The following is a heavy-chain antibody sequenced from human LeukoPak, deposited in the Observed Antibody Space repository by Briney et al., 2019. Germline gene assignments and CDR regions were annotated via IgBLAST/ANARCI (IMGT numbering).Heavy chain of an antibody. CDR1: GFTFDDYG. D-gene: IGHD1-20*01. Sequence: SGGSLRLSCAASGFTFDDYGMHWVRQAPGKGLEWVSSISVSGTYMYYAESLKGRFTISRDNAKNSLYLQMNSLKAEDTAVYYCARTHGTLTGTGFDYWGQGTLVTVSS. CDR3: ARTHGTLTGTGFDY. CDR2: ISVSGTYM. J-gene: IGHJ4*02. V-gene: IGHV3-21*01.